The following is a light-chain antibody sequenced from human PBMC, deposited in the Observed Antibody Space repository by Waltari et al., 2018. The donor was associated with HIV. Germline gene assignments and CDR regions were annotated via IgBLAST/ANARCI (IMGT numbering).Light chain of an antibody. CDR3: ASWDDSLNGPV. J-gene: IGLJ2*01. V-gene: IGLV1-44*01. CDR2: GKN. Sequence: QSVLTQPPSTSGTPGPRVTISCSGSSHNLGLNTVRWFQQLPGKAPKVLIYGKNQRPSGVPDRFSGSKSGTSASLAIGGLQSEDEADYYCASWDDSLNGPVFGGGTTLTVL. CDR1: SHNLGLNT.